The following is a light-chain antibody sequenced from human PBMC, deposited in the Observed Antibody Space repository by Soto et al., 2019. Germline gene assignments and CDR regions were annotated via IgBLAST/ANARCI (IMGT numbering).Light chain of an antibody. CDR2: G. J-gene: IGLJ3*02. CDR3: QSYDSSLSRRWV. V-gene: IGLV1-40*01. CDR1: SSNIGAGYP. Sequence: QSVPTQPPSVSGAPGQRVTISCTGSSSNIGAGYPVHWYQQLPGTAPKLLVAGNRPSGVPDRFSVSKSGASASLAITGLQAEDEADYYCQSYDSSLSRRWVFGGGTQLTVL.